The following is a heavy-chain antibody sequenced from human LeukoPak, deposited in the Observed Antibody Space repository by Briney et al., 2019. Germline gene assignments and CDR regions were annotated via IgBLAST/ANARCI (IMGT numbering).Heavy chain of an antibody. D-gene: IGHD5-12*01. CDR2: ISGSGGST. J-gene: IGHJ4*02. Sequence: GGSLRLSCAASGFTFSSYGMSWVRQAPGKGLEWVSAISGSGGSTYYADSVKGRFTISRDNSKNTLYLQMNSLRAEDTAVYYCAKDARGYSGYGSLNDYWGQGTLVTVSS. CDR1: GFTFSSYG. V-gene: IGHV3-23*01. CDR3: AKDARGYSGYGSLNDY.